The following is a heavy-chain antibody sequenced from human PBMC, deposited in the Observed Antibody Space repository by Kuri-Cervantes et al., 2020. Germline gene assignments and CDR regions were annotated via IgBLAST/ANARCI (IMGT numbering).Heavy chain of an antibody. CDR3: ARQWGYTYGAY. J-gene: IGHJ4*02. D-gene: IGHD5-18*01. CDR2: IYHSGST. V-gene: IGHV4-59*08. CDR1: GGSISSYY. Sequence: SETLSPTCTVSGGSISSYYWSWIRQPPGKGLEWIGEIYHSGSTNYNPPLKSRVTISIDTPKNQFSLKLTSVTAADTAVYYCARQWGYTYGAYWGQGTLVTVSS.